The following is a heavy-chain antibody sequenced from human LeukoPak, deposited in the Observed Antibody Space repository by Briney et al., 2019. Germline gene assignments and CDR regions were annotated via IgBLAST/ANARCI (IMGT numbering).Heavy chain of an antibody. V-gene: IGHV3-23*01. CDR1: GFTFSSYA. D-gene: IGHD1-26*01. J-gene: IGHJ4*02. Sequence: PGGSLRLSCAASGFTFSSYAMSWVRQASGKGLEWVSAISGSGVSAYYADSVKGRFTISRDNSKNTLYLQMNSLRADDTAVYYCAKTRSNSGSYYWGQGTLVTVSS. CDR3: AKTRSNSGSYY. CDR2: ISGSGVSA.